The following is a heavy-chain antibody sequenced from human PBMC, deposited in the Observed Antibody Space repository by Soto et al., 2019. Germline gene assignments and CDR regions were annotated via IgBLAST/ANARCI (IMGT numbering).Heavy chain of an antibody. Sequence: GPLRLSCVGSGFNFGDYGMHWVRHAPGKGLEWVAVIGNDGAARFYGDSVKGRFSISRDNSRSTFYLQMNSLRPEDTAMYYCAKETIAVAGPNSFDFWGQGTQVTVSS. CDR2: IGNDGAAR. J-gene: IGHJ4*02. V-gene: IGHV3-30*18. CDR1: GFNFGDYG. D-gene: IGHD6-19*01. CDR3: AKETIAVAGPNSFDF.